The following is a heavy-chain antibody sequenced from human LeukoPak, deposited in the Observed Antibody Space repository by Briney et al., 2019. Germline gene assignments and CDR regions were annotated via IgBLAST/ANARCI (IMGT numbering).Heavy chain of an antibody. D-gene: IGHD5-24*01. CDR1: GYTFTSYG. V-gene: IGHV1-8*02. CDR2: MNPNSGNT. J-gene: IGHJ4*02. Sequence: ASVKVSCKASGYTFTSYGISWVRQAPGQGLEWMGWMNPNSGNTGYAQKFQGRVTMTRNTSISTAYMELSSLRSEDTAVYYCARGRDGYNYIVWGQGTLVTVSS. CDR3: ARGRDGYNYIV.